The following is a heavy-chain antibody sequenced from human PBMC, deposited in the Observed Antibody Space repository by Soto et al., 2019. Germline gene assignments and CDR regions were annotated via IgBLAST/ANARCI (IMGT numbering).Heavy chain of an antibody. CDR1: GFAFRSYA. D-gene: IGHD1-26*01. V-gene: IGHV3-30*04. CDR3: ARGCEWEILDALDY. CDR2: IAHGGTNT. J-gene: IGHJ4*02. Sequence: QVQLEDSGGGVVQPGMSLRLSCAASGFAFRSYAMHWVRQAPGKGLEWVAVIAHGGTNTYYADSVKGRFTVSRDNSKNTLYLQMNRLRVDDTAVYYCARGCEWEILDALDYWGQGTLVTVSS.